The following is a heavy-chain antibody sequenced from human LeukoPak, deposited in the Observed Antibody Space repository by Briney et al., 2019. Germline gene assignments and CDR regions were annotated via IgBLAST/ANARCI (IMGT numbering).Heavy chain of an antibody. Sequence: LPGGSLRLSCAVSGFTFSDHYMDWVRQAPGKGLEWVGRSRNRAKSYTTDYAASVKGRFTISRDDSKSTLYLQMNSLETEDTAVYYCSRDATGDHWGQGTLVSVPS. V-gene: IGHV3-72*01. J-gene: IGHJ4*02. CDR1: GFTFSDHY. CDR2: SRNRAKSYTT. CDR3: SRDATGDH.